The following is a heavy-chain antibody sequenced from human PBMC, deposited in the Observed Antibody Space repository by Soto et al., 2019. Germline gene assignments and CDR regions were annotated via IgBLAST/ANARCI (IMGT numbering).Heavy chain of an antibody. CDR3: ARDRGNFDY. Sequence: PSETLSLTCTVSGGCVSSGSYSWSWIRQPPGKGLEWIGYIYYSGNTNYSPSLKSRVTMSVDTSKNQFSLKLSSVTAADTAVYYCARDRGNFDYWGQGALVTVSS. J-gene: IGHJ4*02. CDR2: IYYSGNT. V-gene: IGHV4-61*01. CDR1: GGCVSSGSYS.